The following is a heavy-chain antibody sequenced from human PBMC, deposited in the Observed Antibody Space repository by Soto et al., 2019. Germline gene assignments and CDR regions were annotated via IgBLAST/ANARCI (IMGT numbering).Heavy chain of an antibody. J-gene: IGHJ5*02. CDR1: GGSISSSSYY. V-gene: IGHV4-39*01. CDR2: IYYSGST. D-gene: IGHD3-3*01. CDR3: ARTPDVLRFLNWFDP. Sequence: SETLSLTCTVSGGSISSSSYYWGWIRQPPGRGLEWIGSIYYSGSTYYNPSLKSRVTISVDTSKNQFSLKLSSVTAADTAVYYCARTPDVLRFLNWFDPWGQGTLVTVSS.